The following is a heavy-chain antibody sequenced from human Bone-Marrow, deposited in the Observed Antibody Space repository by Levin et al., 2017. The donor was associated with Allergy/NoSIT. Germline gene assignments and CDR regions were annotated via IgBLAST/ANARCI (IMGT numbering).Heavy chain of an antibody. J-gene: IGHJ4*02. CDR3: ARTLKEIAVAATSFGS. CDR2: IYYSGSS. CDR1: GGPITSGGYY. D-gene: IGHD6-19*01. Sequence: SETLSLTCTVSGGPITSGGYYWSWIRQHPTRGLEWIGYIYYSGSSHYNPSLESRLSLSVDTSKKQFSLRLSSVTAADTAVYYCARTLKEIAVAATSFGSWGQGILVTVSS. V-gene: IGHV4-31*03.